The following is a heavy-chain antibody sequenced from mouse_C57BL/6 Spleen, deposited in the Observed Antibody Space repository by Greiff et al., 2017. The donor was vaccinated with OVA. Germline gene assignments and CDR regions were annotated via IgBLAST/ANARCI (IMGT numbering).Heavy chain of an antibody. J-gene: IGHJ4*01. Sequence: QVQLQQPGAELVMPGASVKLSCKASGYTFTSYWMHWVKQRPGQGLEWIGEIDPSDSYTNYNQKFKGKSTLTVDKSSSTAYMQLSSLTSEDAAVYYGARPSRDAMDYWGQGTSVTVSS. CDR1: GYTFTSYW. V-gene: IGHV1-69*01. CDR3: ARPSRDAMDY. CDR2: IDPSDSYT.